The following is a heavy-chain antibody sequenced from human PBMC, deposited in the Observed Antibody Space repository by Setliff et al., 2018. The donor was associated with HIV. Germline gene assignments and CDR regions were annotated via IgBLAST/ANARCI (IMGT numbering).Heavy chain of an antibody. Sequence: PSETLSLTCAVYGGSFSGYYWSWIRQPPGKGLEWIGEINHSGSTNYNPSLKSRVTISVDTSKNQFSLKPSSVTAADTAVYYCARRTLITGYDYWGQGTLVTVSS. CDR3: ARRTLITGYDY. V-gene: IGHV4-34*01. D-gene: IGHD3-16*01. CDR2: INHSGST. J-gene: IGHJ4*02. CDR1: GGSFSGYY.